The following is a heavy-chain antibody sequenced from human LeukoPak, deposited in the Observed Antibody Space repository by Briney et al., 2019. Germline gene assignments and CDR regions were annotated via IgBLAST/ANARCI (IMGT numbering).Heavy chain of an antibody. D-gene: IGHD2-15*01. CDR2: INHSGST. J-gene: IGHJ3*02. CDR3: ARDCSGGSCYGAFDI. Sequence: SETLSLTCAVYGGSFSGYYWSWIRQPPGKGLEWIGEINHSGSTNYNPSLKSRVTISVDTSKNQFSLKLSTVTAADTAVYYCARDCSGGSCYGAFDIWGQGTMVTVSS. V-gene: IGHV4-34*01. CDR1: GGSFSGYY.